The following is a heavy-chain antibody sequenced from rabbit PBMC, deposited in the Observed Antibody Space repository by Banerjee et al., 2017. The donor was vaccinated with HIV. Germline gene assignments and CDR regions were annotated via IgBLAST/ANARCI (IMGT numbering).Heavy chain of an antibody. CDR2: IDPVIGNT. D-gene: IGHD4-1*01. CDR3: ARVLVVAGVDL. Sequence: QLKESGGGLVQPGGTLKLSCKASGFDFSIYYMSWVRQAPGKGLEWIGYIDPVIGNTYYATWVNGQFTISSHNAQNTLYLQLNDLTVADTATYFCARVLVVAGVDLWGPGTLVTVS. V-gene: IGHV1S7*01. J-gene: IGHJ4*01. CDR1: GFDFSIYY.